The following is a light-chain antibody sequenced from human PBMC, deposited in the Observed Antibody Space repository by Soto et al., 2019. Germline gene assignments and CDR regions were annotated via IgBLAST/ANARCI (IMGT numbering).Light chain of an antibody. V-gene: IGKV1-39*01. CDR1: QSISSY. CDR3: QQSYSTPVT. J-gene: IGKJ1*01. CDR2: AAS. Sequence: DIQMTQSPSSLSASVGDRFTMTCRASQSISSYLNWYQQKPGKAPKLLIYAASSLQSGVPSRFSGSGSGTDFTLTISSLQPEDFATYYCQQSYSTPVTFGQGTKVDIK.